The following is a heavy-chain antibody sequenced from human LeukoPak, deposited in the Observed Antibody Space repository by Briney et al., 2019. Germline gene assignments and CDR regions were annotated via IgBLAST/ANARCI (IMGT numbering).Heavy chain of an antibody. CDR1: GYTFTAYY. Sequence: ASVKVSCKASGYTFTAYYIHWVRQAPGQGLEWMGLINPNTGVTKFAQKFHGRVTMSRDTSMSTAYMELRSLRSDDTAVYYCARAGLGYCSSTSCYARYFDYWGQGTLVTVSS. D-gene: IGHD2-2*01. CDR3: ARAGLGYCSSTSCYARYFDY. V-gene: IGHV1-2*02. CDR2: INPNTGVT. J-gene: IGHJ4*02.